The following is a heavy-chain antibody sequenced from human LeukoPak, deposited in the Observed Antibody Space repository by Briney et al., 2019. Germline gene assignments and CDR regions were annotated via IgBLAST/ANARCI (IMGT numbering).Heavy chain of an antibody. CDR1: VFTFSSYS. CDR3: ARWQQLDINWFDP. J-gene: IGHJ5*02. CDR2: ISSSSSYI. Sequence: GGSLRLSCAASVFTFSSYSMNWVRQAPGKGLEWVSSISSSSSYIYYADSVKGRFTISRDNAKNSLYLQMNSLRAEDTAVYYCARWQQLDINWFDPWGQGTLVTVSS. D-gene: IGHD6-13*01. V-gene: IGHV3-21*01.